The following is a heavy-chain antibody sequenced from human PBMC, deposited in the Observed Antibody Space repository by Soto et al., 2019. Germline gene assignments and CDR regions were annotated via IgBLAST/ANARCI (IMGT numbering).Heavy chain of an antibody. Sequence: ASVKVSFKASGYTFTSYAMHWVRQAPGQRLEWMGWINPNSGGTNYAQKFQGWVTMTRDTSISTAYMELNRDDTAVYYCARAYSSSDDIDYWGQGTLVTVSS. CDR1: GYTFTSYA. V-gene: IGHV1-2*04. CDR2: INPNSGGT. D-gene: IGHD3-22*01. CDR3: ARAYSSSDDIDY. J-gene: IGHJ4*02.